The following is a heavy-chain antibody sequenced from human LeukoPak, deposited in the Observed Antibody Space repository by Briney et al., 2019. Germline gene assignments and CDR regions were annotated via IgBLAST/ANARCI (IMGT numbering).Heavy chain of an antibody. J-gene: IGHJ4*02. CDR1: GGSLSGYF. Sequence: SETLSLTCAVSGGSLSGYFWTWIRQSPGKGLEWIGSIYHAGSTYQNSSLKSRVTISVDTSKDQFSLELSSVTAAGTAVYYCARRVVATISFDYWGQGILVTVSS. V-gene: IGHV4-34*01. D-gene: IGHD5-12*01. CDR2: IYHAGST. CDR3: ARRVVATISFDY.